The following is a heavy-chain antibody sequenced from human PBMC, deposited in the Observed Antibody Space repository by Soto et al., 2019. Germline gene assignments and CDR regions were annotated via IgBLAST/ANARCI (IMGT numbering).Heavy chain of an antibody. CDR3: ARGGTRSTSGAFDI. CDR1: GFTFSSYD. J-gene: IGHJ3*02. CDR2: IGTAGDP. V-gene: IGHV3-13*05. D-gene: IGHD2-2*01. Sequence: EVQLVESGGGLVKPGGSLRLSCAASGFTFSSYDMHWVRQATGKGLEWVSAIGTAGDPYYPGSVKGRFTISRENAKNSLYLQMNSLRAGDTAVYYCARGGTRSTSGAFDIWGQGTMVTVSS.